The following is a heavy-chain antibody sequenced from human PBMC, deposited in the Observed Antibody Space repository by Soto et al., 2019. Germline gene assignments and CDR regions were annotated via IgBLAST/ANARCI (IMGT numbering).Heavy chain of an antibody. CDR3: AKEFLTGYFNEPY. V-gene: IGHV3-23*01. Sequence: PGGSLRLSCAASGFTFSSYAMSWVRQAPGKGLEWVSAISGSGGSTYYADSVKGRFTNSRDNSKNTLYLQMNILRVEDTAVYYCAKEFLTGYFNEPYWGQGTLVTVSS. CDR2: ISGSGGST. J-gene: IGHJ4*02. D-gene: IGHD3-9*01. CDR1: GFTFSSYA.